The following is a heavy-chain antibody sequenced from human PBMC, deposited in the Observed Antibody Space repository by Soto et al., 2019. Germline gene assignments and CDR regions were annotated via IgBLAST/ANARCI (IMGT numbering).Heavy chain of an antibody. Sequence: GESLMISCKGSGYSFTSYWISWVRQMPGTGLEWLGRIEPSHSYTNYSPSFQGHVTISADKSISTACRRWGSLKASDTAMYYCARHHSSSWYLNYWGQGSRVTVS. V-gene: IGHV5-10-1*01. CDR2: IEPSHSYT. J-gene: IGHJ4*02. D-gene: IGHD6-13*01. CDR1: GYSFTSYW. CDR3: ARHHSSSWYLNY.